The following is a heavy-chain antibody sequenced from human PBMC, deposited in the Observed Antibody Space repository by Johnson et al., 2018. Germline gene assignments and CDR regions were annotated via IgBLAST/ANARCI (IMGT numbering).Heavy chain of an antibody. D-gene: IGHD7-27*01. J-gene: IGHJ4*02. V-gene: IGHV3-33*01. CDR3: SRDAPTGDYFDY. Sequence: QVQLGQSGGGVVQPGRSLRLSCVASGFTFSSYGMHWVRQAPGKGLEWVALIWYDGSNKYFADSVKGRFTISRDNSKNPLYLQMTSLRAEDTAVYYCSRDAPTGDYFDYWGQGTLVTVSS. CDR2: IWYDGSNK. CDR1: GFTFSSYG.